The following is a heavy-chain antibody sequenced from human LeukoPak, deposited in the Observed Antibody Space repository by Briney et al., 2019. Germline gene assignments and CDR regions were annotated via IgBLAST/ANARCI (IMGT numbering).Heavy chain of an antibody. CDR3: VRDSDYGDYYYYGMDV. Sequence: PGGSLRLSCAASGFTVSSNYMSWVRQAPGKGLEWVSVVYSGGSTYYADSVKGRFTISRDNSKNTLYLQMNSLRAEDTAVYYCVRDSDYGDYYYYGMDVWGQGTTVTVSS. CDR1: GFTVSSNY. V-gene: IGHV3-53*01. J-gene: IGHJ6*02. D-gene: IGHD4-17*01. CDR2: VYSGGST.